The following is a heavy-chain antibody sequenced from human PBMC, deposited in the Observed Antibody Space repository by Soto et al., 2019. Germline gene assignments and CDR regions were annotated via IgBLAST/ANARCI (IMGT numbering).Heavy chain of an antibody. CDR3: ARAVAGTFGWFDP. Sequence: PGGSLRLSCAASGFTFSSYWMSWVRQAPGKGLEWVANIKQDGSEKYYVGSVKGRFTISRDNAKNSLYLQMNSLRAEDTAVYYCARAVAGTFGWFDPWGQGTLVTVSS. CDR1: GFTFSSYW. V-gene: IGHV3-7*05. J-gene: IGHJ5*02. D-gene: IGHD6-19*01. CDR2: IKQDGSEK.